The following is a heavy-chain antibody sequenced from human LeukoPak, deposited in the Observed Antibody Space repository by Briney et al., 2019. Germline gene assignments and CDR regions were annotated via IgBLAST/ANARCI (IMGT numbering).Heavy chain of an antibody. CDR1: GSISSYY. D-gene: IGHD2-2*01. Sequence: PPETLSLTCTVSGSISSYYWSWIRQPPGKGLEWIGYIYTSGSTNYNPSLKSRVTISVDTSKNQFSLDLSSVTAADTAVYYCARQKCTSTSCLTKNAFDIRGRGTMVTVSS. CDR2: IYTSGST. CDR3: ARQKCTSTSCLTKNAFDI. J-gene: IGHJ3*02. V-gene: IGHV4-4*09.